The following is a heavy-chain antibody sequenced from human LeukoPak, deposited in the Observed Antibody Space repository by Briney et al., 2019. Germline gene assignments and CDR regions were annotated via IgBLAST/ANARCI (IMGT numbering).Heavy chain of an antibody. Sequence: GGSLRLSCAASGFTFSSYAMSWVRQAPGKGLEWVSAISGSGGSTYSADSVKGRFTLSRDNSKNTLYLQMNSLRAEDTAVYYCARGPSGYHHTGGQGTLVTVSS. D-gene: IGHD5-12*01. V-gene: IGHV3-23*01. CDR3: ARGPSGYHHT. CDR2: ISGSGGST. J-gene: IGHJ4*02. CDR1: GFTFSSYA.